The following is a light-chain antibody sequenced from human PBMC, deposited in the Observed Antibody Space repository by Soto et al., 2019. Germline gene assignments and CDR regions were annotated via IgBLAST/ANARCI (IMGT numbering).Light chain of an antibody. CDR3: ALSASPPNR. V-gene: IGKV3-20*01. Sequence: VSLKKKKRATLSCRASQSISSSYLAWYQQRPGQAPRLLIYGASSRATGIPDRFSGSGSGTEFTLTIFFLQPEDGVLYRSALSASPPNRFG. J-gene: IGKJ4*01. CDR1: QSISSSY. CDR2: GAS.